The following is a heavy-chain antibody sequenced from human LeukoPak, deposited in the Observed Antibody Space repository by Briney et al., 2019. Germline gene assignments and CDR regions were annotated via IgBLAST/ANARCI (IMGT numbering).Heavy chain of an antibody. CDR3: VKDFGRVRGTPDS. J-gene: IGHJ4*02. V-gene: IGHV3-64D*06. D-gene: IGHD3-16*01. CDR1: GFVFRIYT. Sequence: GGSLRLSCSASGFVFRIYTMYWVRQTPGKGPEYVSTISCRGNGFSIYYADSVKGRFTISRDDSKSILYLQMNGLRSEDTAVYYCVKDFGRVRGTPDSWGQGTLVTVSS. CDR2: ISCRGNGFSI.